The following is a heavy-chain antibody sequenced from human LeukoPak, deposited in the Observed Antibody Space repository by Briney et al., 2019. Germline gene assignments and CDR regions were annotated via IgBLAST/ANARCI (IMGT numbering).Heavy chain of an antibody. J-gene: IGHJ4*02. D-gene: IGHD3-10*01. CDR3: VRAPFSWFTYIDY. CDR1: GFTLSNYA. CDR2: ISDSGGNI. V-gene: IGHV3-23*01. Sequence: GGSLRLSCAASGFTLSNYAMAWVRQAPGKGPEWVSVISDSGGNILYADSVRGRFTISRDNSKNTLYLQMNSLRVEDTAVYYCVRAPFSWFTYIDYWGQGTLVTVSS.